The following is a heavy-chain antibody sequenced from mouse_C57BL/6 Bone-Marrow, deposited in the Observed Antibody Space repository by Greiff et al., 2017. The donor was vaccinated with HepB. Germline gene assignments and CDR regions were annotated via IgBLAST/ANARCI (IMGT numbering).Heavy chain of an antibody. CDR3: AREGLITTVVAYYAMDY. V-gene: IGHV1-61*01. CDR2: IYPSDSET. Sequence: QVHVKQPGAELVRPGSSVKLSCKASGYTFTSYWMDWVKQRPGQGLEWIGNIYPSDSETHYNQKFKDKATLTVDKSSSTAYMQLSSLTSEDSAVYYCAREGLITTVVAYYAMDYWGQGTSVTVSS. J-gene: IGHJ4*01. D-gene: IGHD1-1*01. CDR1: GYTFTSYW.